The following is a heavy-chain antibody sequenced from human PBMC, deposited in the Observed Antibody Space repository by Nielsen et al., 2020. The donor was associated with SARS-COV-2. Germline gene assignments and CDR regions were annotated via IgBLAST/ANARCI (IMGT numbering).Heavy chain of an antibody. D-gene: IGHD6-13*01. Sequence: WIRQPPGKGLEWVSYISSSSSTIYYADSVKGRFTISRDNAKNSLYLQMNSLRAEDTAVYYCARVEAAAGYSATGEPLFDYWGQGTLVTVSS. CDR3: ARVEAAAGYSATGEPLFDY. CDR2: ISSSSSTI. J-gene: IGHJ4*02. V-gene: IGHV3-48*01.